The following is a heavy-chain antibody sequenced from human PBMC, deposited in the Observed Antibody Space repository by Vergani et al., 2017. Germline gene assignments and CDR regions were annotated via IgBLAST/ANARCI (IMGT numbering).Heavy chain of an antibody. J-gene: IGHJ1*01. Sequence: EVQLVQSGAEVKKPGESLKISCKGSGYSFTSYWIGWVRQMPGKGLEWMGIIYPGDSDTRYSPSFQGQVTISAHKSISTAYLQWSSLKASDTAMYYCARLLGGGYCSGGSCYVQHWGQGTLVTVSS. D-gene: IGHD2-15*01. CDR3: ARLLGGGYCSGGSCYVQH. CDR1: GYSFTSYW. V-gene: IGHV5-51*03. CDR2: IYPGDSDT.